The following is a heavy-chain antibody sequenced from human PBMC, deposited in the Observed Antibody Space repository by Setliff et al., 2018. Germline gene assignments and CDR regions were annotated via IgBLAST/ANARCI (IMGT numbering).Heavy chain of an antibody. CDR1: GFTFSSYS. Sequence: GGSLRLSCAASGFTFSSYSMNWVRQAPGKGLEWVSYISGSSSTIYYADSVKGRFTISRDNAKNSLYLQMNSLRAEDTAVYYCARGPTIFGAIYYMDVWGKGTTVTVSS. CDR2: ISGSSSTI. V-gene: IGHV3-48*01. J-gene: IGHJ6*03. D-gene: IGHD3-3*01. CDR3: ARGPTIFGAIYYMDV.